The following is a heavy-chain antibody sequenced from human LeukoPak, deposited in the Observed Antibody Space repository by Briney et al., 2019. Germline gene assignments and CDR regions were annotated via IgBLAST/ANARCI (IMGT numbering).Heavy chain of an antibody. CDR3: AGHYDSSGYRVDVFDI. V-gene: IGHV3-7*01. D-gene: IGHD3-22*01. Sequence: QPGGSLRLSCAASGFTLSSYWMTWVRQAPGKGLEWVAYIKQDGSEKYYMNSVKGRFTISRDNAKNSLYLQMNSLRAEDTAVYFCAGHYDSSGYRVDVFDIWGQGTMVTVSS. J-gene: IGHJ3*02. CDR2: IKQDGSEK. CDR1: GFTLSSYW.